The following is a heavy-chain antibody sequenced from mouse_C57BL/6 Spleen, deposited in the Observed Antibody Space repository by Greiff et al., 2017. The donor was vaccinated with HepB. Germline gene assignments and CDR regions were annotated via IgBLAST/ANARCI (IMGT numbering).Heavy chain of an antibody. CDR2: IYPGDGDT. D-gene: IGHD2-3*01. J-gene: IGHJ2*01. V-gene: IGHV1-82*01. CDR3: ARMRGYYAYFDY. Sequence: QVQLKQPGPELVKPGASVKISCKASGYAFSSSWMNWVKQRPGKGLEWIGRIYPGDGDTNYNGKFKGKATLTADKSSSTAYMQLSSLTSEDSAVYFCARMRGYYAYFDYWGQGTTLTVSS. CDR1: GYAFSSSW.